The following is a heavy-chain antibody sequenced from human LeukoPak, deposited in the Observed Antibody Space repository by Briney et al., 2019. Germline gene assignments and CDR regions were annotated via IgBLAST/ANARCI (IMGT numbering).Heavy chain of an antibody. Sequence: GGSLRLSCAASGFMFSKNAMHWVRQVPGKGLECVAFIRHDGTKKDYADSVKGRFTVSRDNAKNSLYLQMNNLRAEDTAVYYCARAEETTWGIDPWGQGTLVTVSS. D-gene: IGHD3-16*01. CDR3: ARAEETTWGIDP. V-gene: IGHV3-30*02. CDR2: IRHDGTKK. CDR1: GFMFSKNA. J-gene: IGHJ5*02.